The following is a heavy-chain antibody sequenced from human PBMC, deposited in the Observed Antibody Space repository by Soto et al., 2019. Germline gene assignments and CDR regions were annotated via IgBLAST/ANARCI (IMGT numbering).Heavy chain of an antibody. CDR2: IIGNIALI. Sequence: GGSLRLSCAGSGFTFSRYAMSWVRQAPGKGLEWVSGIIGNIALIYYADSVKGRFTISRDNSKNTLYLQMNTLRAEYTAVYYCAKNGDYDYDAFDVWGQGTVVTVSS. CDR3: AKNGDYDYDAFDV. V-gene: IGHV3-23*01. D-gene: IGHD3-16*01. J-gene: IGHJ3*01. CDR1: GFTFSRYA.